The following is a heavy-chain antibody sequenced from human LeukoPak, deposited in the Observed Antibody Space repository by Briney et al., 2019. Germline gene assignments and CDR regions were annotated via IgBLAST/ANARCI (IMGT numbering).Heavy chain of an antibody. V-gene: IGHV4-59*12. CDR2: IYYSGSGGST. Sequence: PSETLSLTCTVSGASISSSYWSWIRQPPGKGLEWIGCIYYSGSGGSTNYNPSLKSRVTISVDMSKNQFSLKLSSVTAADTAVYYCARATPQRRTDTSGWYSNWFNPWGQGTLVTVSS. CDR3: ARATPQRRTDTSGWYSNWFNP. J-gene: IGHJ5*02. D-gene: IGHD6-19*01. CDR1: GASISSSY.